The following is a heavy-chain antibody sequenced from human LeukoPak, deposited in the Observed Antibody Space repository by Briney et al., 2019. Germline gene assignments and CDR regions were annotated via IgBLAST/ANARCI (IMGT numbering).Heavy chain of an antibody. V-gene: IGHV3-23*05. CDR2: IYKNGRER. D-gene: IGHD3-3*01. Sequence: PGGSLRLSCAASXXIXRSYGMNWVRQAXXXXXEWVSGIYKNGRERYGDSVKGRFTISRDNSKNTLYLQVHSLRVEDTAVYYCAHLEWDYAGGLDVWGQGTTVTVSS. CDR1: XXIXRSYG. CDR3: AHLEWDYAGGLDV. J-gene: IGHJ6*02.